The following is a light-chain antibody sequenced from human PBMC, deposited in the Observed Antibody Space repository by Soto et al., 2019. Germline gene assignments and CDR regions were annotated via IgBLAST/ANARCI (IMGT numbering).Light chain of an antibody. Sequence: QSALTQPASVSGSPGQSITISCTGTSSDIGRYNYVSWYQQYPGKAPKFMIYDVSNRPSGVSNRFSGSKSGNTASLTISGLQAEDEADYCCSSYISSSTYVFGTGTKLTVL. CDR3: SSYISSSTYV. CDR2: DVS. J-gene: IGLJ1*01. CDR1: SSDIGRYNY. V-gene: IGLV2-14*01.